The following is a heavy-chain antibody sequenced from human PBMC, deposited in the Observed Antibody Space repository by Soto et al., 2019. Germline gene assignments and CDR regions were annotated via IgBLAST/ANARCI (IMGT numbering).Heavy chain of an antibody. Sequence: ASVKVSCKASGYTFTSYGISWVRQAPGQGLEWMGWISAYNGNTNYAQKLQGRVTMTTDTSTSTAYMELRSLRSDDTAVYYCARDRGAYYDFWSGHLKPRGMDVWGQGTTVTAP. CDR2: ISAYNGNT. CDR3: ARDRGAYYDFWSGHLKPRGMDV. J-gene: IGHJ6*02. D-gene: IGHD3-3*01. CDR1: GYTFTSYG. V-gene: IGHV1-18*01.